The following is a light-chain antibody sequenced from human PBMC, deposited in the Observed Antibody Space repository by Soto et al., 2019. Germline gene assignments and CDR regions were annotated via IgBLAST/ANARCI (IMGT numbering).Light chain of an antibody. CDR2: DVS. V-gene: IGKV1-5*01. Sequence: DIQMTQSPSTLSASLGDRVTITCRASQSISRWLAWYQQKPGKAPKLLISDVSKLERGVPSRFSGSGSGTEFTLTSSSLETDYVETYYCHQYSSDASCGQGTKVE. J-gene: IGKJ1*01. CDR3: HQYSSDAS. CDR1: QSISRW.